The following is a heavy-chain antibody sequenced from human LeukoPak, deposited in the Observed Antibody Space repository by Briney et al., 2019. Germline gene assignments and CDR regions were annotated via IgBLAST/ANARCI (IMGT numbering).Heavy chain of an antibody. CDR2: MYYSGST. D-gene: IGHD6-13*01. V-gene: IGHV4-30-4*07. Sequence: SQTLSLTCAVSGGSISSGDYSWSWIRQPPGKGLEWIGYMYYSGSTYSNLSLKSRVTISVDTSKNQFSLKLSPVTAADTAVYYCAREGGSSSWFLDWGQGTLVTVSS. J-gene: IGHJ4*02. CDR1: GGSISSGDYS. CDR3: AREGGSSSWFLD.